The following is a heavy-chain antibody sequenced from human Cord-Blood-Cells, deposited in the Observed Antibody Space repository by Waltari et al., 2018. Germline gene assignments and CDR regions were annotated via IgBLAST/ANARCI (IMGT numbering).Heavy chain of an antibody. CDR1: GYTFPSYA. Sequence: QVQLVQSGAEVKKHGASVKVSCKAAGYTFPSYALNWVRQATGQGLEWMGWMNPNSGNTGYAQKFQGRVTITRNTSISTAYMELSSLRSEDTAVYYCARLVGSSSSGGDYWGQGTLVTVSS. V-gene: IGHV1-8*03. J-gene: IGHJ4*02. CDR2: MNPNSGNT. CDR3: ARLVGSSSSGGDY. D-gene: IGHD6-6*01.